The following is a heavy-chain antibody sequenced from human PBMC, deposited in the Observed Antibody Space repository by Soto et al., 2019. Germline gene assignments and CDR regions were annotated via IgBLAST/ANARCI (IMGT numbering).Heavy chain of an antibody. CDR3: VRQGFGALHGLVDV. J-gene: IGHJ6*02. CDR2: VYNSGGS. V-gene: IGHV4-4*02. D-gene: IGHD3-10*01. Sequence: SETLSLTCAVSGGSISTSNWWCWVRQPPGKVLEWIGDVYNSGGSNYNPSLESRVTISVDTSKSQFSLKLTSVTATDTAVYYCVRQGFGALHGLVDVWGQGTTVTVSS. CDR1: GGSISTSNW.